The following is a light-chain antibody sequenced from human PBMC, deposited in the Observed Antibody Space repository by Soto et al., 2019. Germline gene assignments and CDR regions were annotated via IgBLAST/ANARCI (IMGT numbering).Light chain of an antibody. J-gene: IGKJ4*01. Sequence: DIQMTQSPSSVSAVVGDRVTITCRASQDISNWLAWYQQKPGKAPKLLIFSASSLQSGVPSRFRGSGSGTDFTLTITSLQPEDFATYYCQQANTCLALSFGGGTKVEMK. CDR1: QDISNW. CDR2: SAS. V-gene: IGKV1D-12*01. CDR3: QQANTCLALS.